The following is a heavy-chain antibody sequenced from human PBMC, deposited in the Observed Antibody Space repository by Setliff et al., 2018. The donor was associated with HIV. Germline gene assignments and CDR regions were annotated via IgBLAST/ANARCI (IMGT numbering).Heavy chain of an antibody. V-gene: IGHV1-46*01. D-gene: IGHD2-15*01. CDR3: ARDRGGSWTFDH. J-gene: IGHJ4*02. Sequence: VKVSCKTSGYIFTSQHLHWVRQAPGQGLEWMGFINPNEIMAHYAQKFQDRVALTRDTSTGTVYMELRSLRSEDTAVYYCARDRGGSWTFDHWGQGTLVTVSS. CDR1: GYIFTSQH. CDR2: INPNEIMA.